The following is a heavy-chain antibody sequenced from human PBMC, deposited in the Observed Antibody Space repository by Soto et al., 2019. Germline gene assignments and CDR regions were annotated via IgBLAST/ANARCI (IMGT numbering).Heavy chain of an antibody. J-gene: IGHJ5*02. CDR2: ISGSGGST. Sequence: GGSLRLSCAASGFTFSSYAMSWVRQAPGKGLEWVSAISGSGGSTYYADSVKGRFTISRDNSKNTLYLQMNSLRAEDTAVYYCXKDPNLWFGELLPWFDPWGQGTLVTVSS. D-gene: IGHD3-10*01. CDR3: XKDPNLWFGELLPWFDP. V-gene: IGHV3-23*01. CDR1: GFTFSSYA.